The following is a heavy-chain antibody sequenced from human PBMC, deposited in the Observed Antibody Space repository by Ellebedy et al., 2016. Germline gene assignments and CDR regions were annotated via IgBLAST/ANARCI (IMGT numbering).Heavy chain of an antibody. J-gene: IGHJ4*02. Sequence: GSLRLXCAVSGDSIINSDWWSWVRQPPGKGLEWIGEIFHSGSATYNPSLRSRVTMSVDTSKNQFSLKLTSVTAADTAIYFCARELRGNYFDSWGQGTLVTVSS. D-gene: IGHD3-16*01. CDR1: GDSIINSDW. V-gene: IGHV4-4*01. CDR3: ARELRGNYFDS. CDR2: IFHSGSA.